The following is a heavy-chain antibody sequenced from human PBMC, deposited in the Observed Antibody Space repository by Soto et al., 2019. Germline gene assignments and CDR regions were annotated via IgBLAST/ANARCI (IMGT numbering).Heavy chain of an antibody. Sequence: SETLSLTCTVSGGSISSGDYYWSWIRQPPGKGLEWIGYIYYSGSTYYNPSLKSRVTISVDTSKNQFSLKLSSVTAADTAVYYCARDNARGSYSGYYYYGMDVWGQGTTVTV. J-gene: IGHJ6*02. D-gene: IGHD1-26*01. CDR2: IYYSGST. V-gene: IGHV4-30-4*01. CDR3: ARDNARGSYSGYYYYGMDV. CDR1: GGSISSGDYY.